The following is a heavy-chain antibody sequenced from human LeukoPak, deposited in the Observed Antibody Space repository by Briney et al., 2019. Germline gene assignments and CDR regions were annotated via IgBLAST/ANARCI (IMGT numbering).Heavy chain of an antibody. Sequence: GASVTVSCKASGYTFTSYYMHWVRQAPGQGLEWMGIINPSGGDTSYAQKFQGRLTMTRDTSTNTVYMELTSLRSEDTAVYYCEAARYYDSSGPDYWGQGTLVTVSS. CDR2: INPSGGDT. J-gene: IGHJ4*02. V-gene: IGHV1-46*01. CDR3: EAARYYDSSGPDY. CDR1: GYTFTSYY. D-gene: IGHD3-22*01.